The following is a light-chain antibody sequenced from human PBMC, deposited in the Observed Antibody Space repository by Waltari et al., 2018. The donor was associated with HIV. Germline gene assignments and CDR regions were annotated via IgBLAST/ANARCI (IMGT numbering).Light chain of an antibody. V-gene: IGLV3-21*04. Sequence: SYVLTQSPSVPVATGKTARITCGGNNIGSKSVHLYQQKPGQAPVLGIYYDSDRPSGIPERFSGSNSGNTATLTISRVEAGDEADYYCQVWDSSSGVVFGGGTRLTVL. J-gene: IGLJ2*01. CDR2: YDS. CDR3: QVWDSSSGVV. CDR1: NIGSKS.